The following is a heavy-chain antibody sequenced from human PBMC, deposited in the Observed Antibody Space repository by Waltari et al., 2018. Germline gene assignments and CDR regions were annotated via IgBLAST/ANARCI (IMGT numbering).Heavy chain of an antibody. Sequence: VQLQESGPGLVKPSQTLSLTCTVSGGSISSGSYYWSWVRQAPGKGLEWVSAISGSGGSTYYADSVKGRFTISRDNSKNTLYLQMNSLRAEDTAVYYCAKDLEASSWSRDYYYYYMDVWGKGTTVTVSS. CDR1: GGSISSGSYY. J-gene: IGHJ6*03. V-gene: IGHV3-23*01. D-gene: IGHD6-13*01. CDR3: AKDLEASSWSRDYYYYYMDV. CDR2: ISGSGGST.